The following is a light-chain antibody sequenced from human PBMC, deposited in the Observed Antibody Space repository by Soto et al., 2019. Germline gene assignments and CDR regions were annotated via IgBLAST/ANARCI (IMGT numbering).Light chain of an antibody. CDR3: SSCAGSNPVV. J-gene: IGLJ1*01. CDR1: SSDVGGYDY. V-gene: IGLV2-8*01. Sequence: QSVLTQPPSASGSPGQSVTISCTGTSSDVGGYDYVSWYQQHPGKAPKLLIYEVTKRPSGVPGRFSGSESGNTASLTVSGLQAEDEADYYCSSCAGSNPVVFGTGTKLTVL. CDR2: EVT.